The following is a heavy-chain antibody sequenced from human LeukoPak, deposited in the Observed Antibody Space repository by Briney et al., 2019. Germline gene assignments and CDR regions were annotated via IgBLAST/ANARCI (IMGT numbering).Heavy chain of an antibody. D-gene: IGHD1-14*01. CDR1: GVSISSYY. CDR3: ATNLPRGAFDI. Sequence: SETLSLTCTVSGVSISSYYWSWIRQPPGKGLEWIGYIYYSGSTNYNPSLKSRVTISVDTSKNQFSLKLSSVTAADTAVYYCATNLPRGAFDIWGQGTMVTVSS. V-gene: IGHV4-59*01. CDR2: IYYSGST. J-gene: IGHJ3*02.